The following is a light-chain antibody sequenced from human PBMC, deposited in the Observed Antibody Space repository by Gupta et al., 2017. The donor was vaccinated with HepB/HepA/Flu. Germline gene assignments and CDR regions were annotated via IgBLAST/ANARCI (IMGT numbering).Light chain of an antibody. Sequence: SVLTQPPSASGTPGQRVTISCYGSSSNIGSNNVHWYQQLPGTAPKLLVYSNNQRPSGVPERLSGSKYGTSAALAISGLQAEDEADYYCAAGDDSRNDYVFGTGTKVTVL. CDR3: AAGDDSRNDYV. CDR1: SSNIGSNN. CDR2: SNN. J-gene: IGLJ1*01. V-gene: IGLV1-44*01.